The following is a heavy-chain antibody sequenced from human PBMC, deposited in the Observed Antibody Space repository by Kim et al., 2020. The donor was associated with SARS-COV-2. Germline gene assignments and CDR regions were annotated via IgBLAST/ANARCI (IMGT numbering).Heavy chain of an antibody. D-gene: IGHD6-6*01. J-gene: IGHJ4*02. CDR3: ARGEGSWWQLVPATCFDY. Sequence: SQTLSLTCAISGDSVSSNSAAWNWIRQSPSRGLEWLGRTYYRSKWYNDYAVSVKSRITINPDTSKNQFSLQLNSVTPEDTAVYYCARGEGSWWQLVPATCFDYWGQGTLVTVSS. CDR1: GDSVSSNSAA. CDR2: TYYRSKWYN. V-gene: IGHV6-1*01.